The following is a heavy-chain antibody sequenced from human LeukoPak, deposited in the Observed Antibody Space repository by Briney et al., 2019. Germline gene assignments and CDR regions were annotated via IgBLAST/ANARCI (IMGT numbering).Heavy chain of an antibody. CDR3: ASATRIAARPNPFDY. V-gene: IGHV3-23*01. CDR2: ISGSGGST. D-gene: IGHD6-6*01. Sequence: GGSLRLSCAASGFTFSSYAMSWVRQAPGKGLEWVSAISGSGGSTYYADSVKGRFTISRDNSKNTLYLQMNSLRDEDTAVYYCASATRIAARPNPFDYWGQGTLVTVSS. CDR1: GFTFSSYA. J-gene: IGHJ4*02.